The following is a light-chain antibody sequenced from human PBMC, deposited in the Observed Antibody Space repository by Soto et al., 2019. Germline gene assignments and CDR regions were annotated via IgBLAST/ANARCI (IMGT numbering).Light chain of an antibody. CDR3: QVRDVWPS. Sequence: LVLTHSPATLSLSPGERAALSCRASQSVSTSLAWYQHKPGQAPRLIIYDASKRAPGIPARFSGSGSGTDFTLTISSLEPEDFAVYYCQVRDVWPSFGQGTKVDIK. CDR1: QSVSTS. V-gene: IGKV3-11*01. CDR2: DAS. J-gene: IGKJ1*01.